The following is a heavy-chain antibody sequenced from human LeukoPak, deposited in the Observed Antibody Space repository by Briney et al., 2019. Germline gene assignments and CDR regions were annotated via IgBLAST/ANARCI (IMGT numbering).Heavy chain of an antibody. V-gene: IGHV1-18*01. Sequence: ASVKVSCEASGYTFTSYGISWVRQAPGQGLEWMGWISAYNGNTNYAQKLQGRVTMTTDTSTSTAYMELRSLRSDDTAVYYCARDHYDSSGYLRGTDAFDIWGQGTMVTVSS. CDR2: ISAYNGNT. J-gene: IGHJ3*02. CDR3: ARDHYDSSGYLRGTDAFDI. CDR1: GYTFTSYG. D-gene: IGHD3-22*01.